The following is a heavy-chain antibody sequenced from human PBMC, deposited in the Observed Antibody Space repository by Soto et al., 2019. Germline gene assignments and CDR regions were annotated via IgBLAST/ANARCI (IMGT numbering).Heavy chain of an antibody. CDR2: IYWDDDR. CDR3: ARRYYDTVTGLPYYFDY. J-gene: IGHJ4*02. D-gene: IGHD3-9*01. Sequence: QVTLKEAGPTLLKPTQTLTLTCTFSGFSLSTSGMGVGWIRQPPGKALEWLALIYWDDDRRHSPSLKSRLTITNDTSKHHVVLTMTNMDPVDTATYYCARRYYDTVTGLPYYFDYWGQGTLVTVSS. CDR1: GFSLSTSGMG. V-gene: IGHV2-5*02.